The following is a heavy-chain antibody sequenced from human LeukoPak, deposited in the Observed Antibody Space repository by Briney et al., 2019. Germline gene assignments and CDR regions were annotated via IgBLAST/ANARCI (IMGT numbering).Heavy chain of an antibody. D-gene: IGHD3-10*01. CDR1: GFTFSSYG. Sequence: GGSLRLSCAASGFTFSSYGMSWVRQAPGKGLEWVANIKQDGSEKYYVDSVKGRFTISRDNAKNSLYLQMNSLRAEDTAVYYCARDLRTGITMVRGVIINGLNWFDPWGQGTLVTVSS. CDR3: ARDLRTGITMVRGVIINGLNWFDP. J-gene: IGHJ5*02. CDR2: IKQDGSEK. V-gene: IGHV3-7*01.